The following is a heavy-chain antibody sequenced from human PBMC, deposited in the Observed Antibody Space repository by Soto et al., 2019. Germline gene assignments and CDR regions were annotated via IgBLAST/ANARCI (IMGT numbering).Heavy chain of an antibody. V-gene: IGHV3-23*01. CDR3: AKGARGGDCCVNDFDS. CDR2: ISGSGDLT. J-gene: IGHJ4*02. D-gene: IGHD2-21*02. CDR1: RFTFSNYA. Sequence: EVQLSESGGGLVQPGGSLRLSCAASRFTFSNYAMSWVRQAPGKGLEWVSAISGSGDLTFYTDSVKGRFTISRDNSKNTLYLQRINLRAEDTAVYYCAKGARGGDCCVNDFDSWGQGTLVTVSS.